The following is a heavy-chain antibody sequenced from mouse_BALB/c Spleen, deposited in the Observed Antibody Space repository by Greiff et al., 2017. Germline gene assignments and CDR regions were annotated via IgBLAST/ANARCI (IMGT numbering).Heavy chain of an antibody. V-gene: IGHV3-2*02. CDR2: ISYSGST. J-gene: IGHJ2*01. D-gene: IGHD2-3*01. Sequence: EVKLQESGPGLVKPSQSLSLTCTVTGYSITSDYAWNWIRQFPGNKLEWMGYISYSGSTSYNPSLKSRISITRDTSKNQFFLQLNSVTTEDTATYYCAREADGGDFDYWGQGTTLTVSS. CDR1: GYSITSDYA. CDR3: AREADGGDFDY.